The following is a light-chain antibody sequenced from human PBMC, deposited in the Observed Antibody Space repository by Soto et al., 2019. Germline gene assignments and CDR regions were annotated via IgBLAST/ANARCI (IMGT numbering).Light chain of an antibody. Sequence: DIQMTQSPSSLSASVGDRVTITCRASQSINTYLNWYQQKPGKAPKLLIYAASSLQSGVPSRFSGSGSGTDFTLTISSLQPEDSATYYCQQSYSTHKFGQGTKVEIK. J-gene: IGKJ1*01. CDR1: QSINTY. CDR3: QQSYSTHK. CDR2: AAS. V-gene: IGKV1-39*01.